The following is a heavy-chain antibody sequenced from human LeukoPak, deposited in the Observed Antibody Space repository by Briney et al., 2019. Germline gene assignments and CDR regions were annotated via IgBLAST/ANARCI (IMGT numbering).Heavy chain of an antibody. Sequence: SVKVSRKASGGTFSSYATSWVRQAPGQGLEWMGGIIPIFGTANYAQKFQGRVTITTDESTSTAYMELSSLRSEDTAVYYCARGAVAGLTFDYWGQGTLVTVSS. CDR2: IIPIFGTA. CDR1: GGTFSSYA. J-gene: IGHJ4*02. CDR3: ARGAVAGLTFDY. D-gene: IGHD6-19*01. V-gene: IGHV1-69*05.